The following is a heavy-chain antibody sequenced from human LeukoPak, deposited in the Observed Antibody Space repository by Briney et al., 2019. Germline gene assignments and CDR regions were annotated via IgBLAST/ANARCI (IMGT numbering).Heavy chain of an antibody. CDR3: AKDPDYDISTGTTFDY. Sequence: GGSLRLSCAASGFTFSSYAMSWVRQAPGKGLEWVSTISGSGASTYYADSVKGRFTISRDNSKNTLYLQMNSLRAEDTALYYCAKDPDYDISTGTTFDYWGQGTLVTVSS. D-gene: IGHD3-9*01. J-gene: IGHJ4*02. CDR2: ISGSGAST. CDR1: GFTFSSYA. V-gene: IGHV3-23*01.